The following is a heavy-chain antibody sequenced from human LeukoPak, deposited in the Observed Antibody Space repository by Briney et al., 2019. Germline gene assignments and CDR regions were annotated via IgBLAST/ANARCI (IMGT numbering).Heavy chain of an antibody. J-gene: IGHJ4*02. V-gene: IGHV4-30-4*08. CDR1: GGSISSGDYY. Sequence: SETLSLTCTVSGGSISSGDYYWGWDRQPPGTGLEWIGYIYYSRSTYYNPSLKSRVTISVDTSKNQFSLKLSSVTAADTALYYCVRSFDYWGQGTLVTVSS. CDR2: IYYSRST. CDR3: VRSFDY.